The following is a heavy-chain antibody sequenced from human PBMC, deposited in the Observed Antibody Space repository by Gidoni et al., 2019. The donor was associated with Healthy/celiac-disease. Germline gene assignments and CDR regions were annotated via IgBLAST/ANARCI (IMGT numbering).Heavy chain of an antibody. CDR1: GYTSTSYD. D-gene: IGHD3-3*01. CDR3: ARGVRFLEWFRYYYYYMDV. Sequence: QVQLVQSGAEVKKPGASVKVSCTASGYTSTSYDINWVRQATGQGLEWMGWMNPNSGNTGYAQKFQGRVTMTRNTSISTAYMERSSLRSEDTAVYYCARGVRFLEWFRYYYYYMDVWGKGTTVTVSS. J-gene: IGHJ6*03. V-gene: IGHV1-8*01. CDR2: MNPNSGNT.